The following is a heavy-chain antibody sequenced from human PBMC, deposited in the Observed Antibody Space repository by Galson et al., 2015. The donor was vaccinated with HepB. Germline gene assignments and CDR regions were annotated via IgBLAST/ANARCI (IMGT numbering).Heavy chain of an antibody. Sequence: SLRLSCAASGFTFSSYAMHWVRQAPGKGLEWVAVISYDGSNKYYADSVKGRFTISRDNSKNTLYLQMNSLRAEDTAVYYCARVWRMVVPWGGFDYWGQGTLVTVSS. CDR2: ISYDGSNK. J-gene: IGHJ4*02. CDR1: GFTFSSYA. D-gene: IGHD2-15*01. V-gene: IGHV3-30*04. CDR3: ARVWRMVVPWGGFDY.